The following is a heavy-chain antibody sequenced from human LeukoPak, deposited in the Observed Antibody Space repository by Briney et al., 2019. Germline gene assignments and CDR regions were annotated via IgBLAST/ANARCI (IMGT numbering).Heavy chain of an antibody. Sequence: GASVKVSCKAFGATXNIGHAFIWARQAPGQGLQWMGRMIPFLGEVNYAQNFQGRVSFTADRSTATMYMELKRLRLDDTAIYYSSPCGHAYDWFGPWGQGTLVTVSA. V-gene: IGHV1-69*04. J-gene: IGHJ5*02. CDR3: SPCGHAYDWFGP. CDR1: GATXNIGHA. D-gene: IGHD5-12*01. CDR2: MIPFLGEV.